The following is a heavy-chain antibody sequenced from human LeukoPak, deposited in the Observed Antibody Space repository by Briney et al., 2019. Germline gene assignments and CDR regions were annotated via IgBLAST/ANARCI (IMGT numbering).Heavy chain of an antibody. V-gene: IGHV4-4*02. CDR1: GVSISSSEW. CDR3: GKTDIYFNPIDY. D-gene: IGHD3-9*01. CDR2: IHRDGRT. Sequence: SETLSLTCAVSGVSISSSEWWIWVRQPPGQGLEWIGEIHRDGRTRYNPSLKSRVTMSIDYSKNQFSLKVSSVTAADTAIYYCGKTDIYFNPIDYWGPGALVTVSS. J-gene: IGHJ4*02.